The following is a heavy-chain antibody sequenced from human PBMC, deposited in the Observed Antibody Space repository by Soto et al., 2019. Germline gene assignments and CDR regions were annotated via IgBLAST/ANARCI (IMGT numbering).Heavy chain of an antibody. CDR3: ARVGYCSSTPCWPIGYFEY. CDR1: GDSISSFY. D-gene: IGHD2-2*01. V-gene: IGHV4-59*01. Sequence: SETLSLTCTVSGDSISSFYCTWIRQPPGKGLEWVGYIFSSGSTNYNPSLKSRVTISVDTSENQFSLKLTSVTAADTAVYYCARVGYCSSTPCWPIGYFEYWGQGTLVTVSS. J-gene: IGHJ4*02. CDR2: IFSSGST.